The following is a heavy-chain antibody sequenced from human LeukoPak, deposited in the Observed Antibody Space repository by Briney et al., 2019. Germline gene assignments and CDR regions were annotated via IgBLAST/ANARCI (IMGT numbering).Heavy chain of an antibody. J-gene: IGHJ4*02. CDR1: GGSISSGGYS. D-gene: IGHD3-22*01. CDR2: IYHSGST. V-gene: IGHV4-30-2*01. CDR3: AREFDTSAYPGF. Sequence: PSQTLSLTCTVSGGSISSGGYSWSWIRQPPGEGLEWIGYIYHSGSTFYNPSLKSRVTISVDESKNQFSLDLSSVTAADTAVYYCAREFDTSAYPGFWGQGILVTVSS.